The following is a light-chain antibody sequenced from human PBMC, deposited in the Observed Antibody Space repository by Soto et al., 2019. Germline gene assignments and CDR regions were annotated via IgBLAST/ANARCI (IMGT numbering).Light chain of an antibody. Sequence: QSVLTQPPSASGTPGQRVIISCSGSSSNIGSRAVSWYQQLPGMAPKLLIYANNQRSSGAPDRFSGSKSGTSASLAISGLQSEDESDYYCCSYAGSSTSMWYVVFGGGTKLTVL. CDR1: SSNIGSRA. CDR2: ANN. J-gene: IGLJ2*01. V-gene: IGLV1-44*01. CDR3: CSYAGSSTSMWYVV.